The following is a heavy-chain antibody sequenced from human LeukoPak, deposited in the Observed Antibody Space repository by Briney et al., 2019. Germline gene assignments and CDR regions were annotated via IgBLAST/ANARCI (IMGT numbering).Heavy chain of an antibody. Sequence: GESLKISCKGSGYSFTSYWIGWVRQMPGKGLEWVGVIYPGDSDTRYSPSFQGQVPISADKSISTAYLQWSSLKASDTAMYYCAIRYCSSTSCPLTFDYWGQGTLVTVSS. D-gene: IGHD2-2*01. CDR3: AIRYCSSTSCPLTFDY. CDR1: GYSFTSYW. V-gene: IGHV5-51*01. CDR2: IYPGDSDT. J-gene: IGHJ4*02.